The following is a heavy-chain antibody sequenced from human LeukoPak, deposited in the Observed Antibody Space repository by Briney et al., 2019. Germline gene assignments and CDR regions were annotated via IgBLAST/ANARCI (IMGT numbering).Heavy chain of an antibody. V-gene: IGHV5-51*03. D-gene: IGHD4-23*01. CDR2: IYPGDSDT. Sequence: GESLNISCKGSGYSFTSYWIGWVRQMPGKGLEWMGLIYPGDSDTRYSPSFQGQVTISADKSISTAYLQWSSLKASDTAMYCCAIFGDDYGGYQAHYFDYWGQGTLVTVSA. CDR3: AIFGDDYGGYQAHYFDY. J-gene: IGHJ4*02. CDR1: GYSFTSYW.